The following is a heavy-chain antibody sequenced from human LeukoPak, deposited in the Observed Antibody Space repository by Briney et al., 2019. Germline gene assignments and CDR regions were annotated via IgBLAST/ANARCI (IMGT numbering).Heavy chain of an antibody. CDR1: GFTFSNYG. Sequence: GGSLRLSCAASGFTFSNYGMHWVRQAPGRGLEWVAFIRYDGSNKKYADSVKGRFTISRDNSKSTLYLQMNSLRTEDTAVYYCTNIVRSDGYNFDYWGQGTLVTVSS. D-gene: IGHD5-24*01. CDR2: IRYDGSNK. CDR3: TNIVRSDGYNFDY. V-gene: IGHV3-30*02. J-gene: IGHJ4*02.